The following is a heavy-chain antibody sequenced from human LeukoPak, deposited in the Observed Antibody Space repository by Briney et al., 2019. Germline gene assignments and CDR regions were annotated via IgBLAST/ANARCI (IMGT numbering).Heavy chain of an antibody. D-gene: IGHD3-9*01. CDR1: GGSISSYY. V-gene: IGHV4-59*05. J-gene: IGHJ5*02. CDR2: IYYSGST. Sequence: SETLSLTCTVSGGSISSYYWSWIRQPPGKGLEWIGSIYYSGSTYYNPSLKSRVTISVDTSKNQFSLKLSSVTAADTAVYYCARLLRYFDWLFPWGQGTLVTVSS. CDR3: ARLLRYFDWLFP.